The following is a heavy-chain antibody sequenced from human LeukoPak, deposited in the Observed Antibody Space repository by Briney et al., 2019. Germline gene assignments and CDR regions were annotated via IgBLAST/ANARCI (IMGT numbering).Heavy chain of an antibody. D-gene: IGHD4-11*01. J-gene: IGHJ5*02. CDR2: IYTRGST. CDR3: ARADYSNYRWFDP. CDR1: GGSISSGSYY. Sequence: SQTLSLTCTVSGGSISSGSYYWSWIRQPAGKGLEWIGRIYTRGSTNYNPSLKSRVTTSVDTSKDQFSLKLSSVTAADTAVYYCARADYSNYRWFDPWGQGTLVTVSS. V-gene: IGHV4-61*02.